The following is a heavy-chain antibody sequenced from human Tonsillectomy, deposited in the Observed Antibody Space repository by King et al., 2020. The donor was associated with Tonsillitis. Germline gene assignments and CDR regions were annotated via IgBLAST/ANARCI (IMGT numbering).Heavy chain of an antibody. J-gene: IGHJ4*02. CDR1: GYIFTSYW. D-gene: IGHD3-10*01. CDR3: ARQGDHYFGSGSFTD. V-gene: IGHV5-51*01. CDR2: IHPGDSDT. Sequence: QLVQSGAEVKKPGESLKISCQGSGYIFTSYWIGWVRQMPGKGLEWMGIIHPGDSDTRYSPSFQVQVAISADRSIGTAYLQWRSLKASDTAIYYCARQGDHYFGSGSFTDWGQGTLVTVSS.